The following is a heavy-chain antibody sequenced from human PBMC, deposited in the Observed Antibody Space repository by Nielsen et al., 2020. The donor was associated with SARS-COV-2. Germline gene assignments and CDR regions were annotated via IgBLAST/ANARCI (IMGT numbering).Heavy chain of an antibody. CDR3: ASLAVAGADDAFDI. D-gene: IGHD6-19*01. V-gene: IGHV1-8*01. CDR1: GYTFTSYD. J-gene: IGHJ3*02. CDR2: MNPNSGNT. Sequence: ASVQVSCKASGYTFTSYDINWVRQATGQGLEWMGWMNPNSGNTGYAQKFQGRVTMTRNTSISTAYMELSSLRSEDTAVYYCASLAVAGADDAFDIWGQGTMVTVSS.